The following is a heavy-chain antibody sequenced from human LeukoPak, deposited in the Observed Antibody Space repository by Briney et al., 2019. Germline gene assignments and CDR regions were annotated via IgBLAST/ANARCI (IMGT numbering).Heavy chain of an antibody. D-gene: IGHD1-14*01. CDR2: MSHCGSL. Sequence: PSQTLSLTCTVSGVSINSDPSFWTWIRQQPEEGLEWIGFMSHCGSLYSNPSLQRRAAIPVDTSRNQFSLELPSGTAADPAVYSCARGTTFDRGPYKSLDTFDLGGQGTLVTVSS. CDR1: GVSINSDPSF. CDR3: ARGTTFDRGPYKSLDTFDL. J-gene: IGHJ4*02. V-gene: IGHV4-31*03.